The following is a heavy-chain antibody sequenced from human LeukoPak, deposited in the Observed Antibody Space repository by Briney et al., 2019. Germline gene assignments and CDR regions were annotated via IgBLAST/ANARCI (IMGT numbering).Heavy chain of an antibody. CDR2: IYYSGST. D-gene: IGHD3-3*01. J-gene: IGHJ5*02. CDR3: ARDYDFWSGYYP. V-gene: IGHV4-39*07. CDR1: GGSISSSSYY. Sequence: SETLSLTCTVSGGSISSSSYYWGWIRQPPGKGLEWIGSIYYSGSTYYNPSLKSRVTISVDTSKDQFSLKLSSVTAADTAVYYCARDYDFWSGYYPWGQGTLVTVSS.